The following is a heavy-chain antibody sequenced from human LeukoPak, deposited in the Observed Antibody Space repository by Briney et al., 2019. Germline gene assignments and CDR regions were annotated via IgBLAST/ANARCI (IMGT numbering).Heavy chain of an antibody. CDR2: ISSDSSTI. J-gene: IGHJ4*02. CDR3: ARDYGGIDY. CDR1: GFTFSSYA. V-gene: IGHV3-48*01. Sequence: GGSLRLSCAASGFTFSSYAMNWLRQAPGKGLEWLSYISSDSSTIYSADSVKGRFTISRDNAKNSLYLQMHSLRAEDTAVYYCARDYGGIDYWGQGTLVTVSS. D-gene: IGHD3-10*01.